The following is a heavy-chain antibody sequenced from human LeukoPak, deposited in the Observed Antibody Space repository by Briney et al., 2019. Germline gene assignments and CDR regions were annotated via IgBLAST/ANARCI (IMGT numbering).Heavy chain of an antibody. J-gene: IGHJ6*03. CDR1: GFTFSSYA. CDR2: ISGSGGST. Sequence: GGSLRLSCAASGFTFSSYAMSWVRQAPGKGLEWVSAISGSGGSTYYADSVKGRFTISRDNSKNTLYLQMNSLRAEDTAVYYCAKEGKLRYYSSYYYYMDVWGKGTTVTVSS. CDR3: AKEGKLRYYSSYYYYMDV. D-gene: IGHD3-10*01. V-gene: IGHV3-23*01.